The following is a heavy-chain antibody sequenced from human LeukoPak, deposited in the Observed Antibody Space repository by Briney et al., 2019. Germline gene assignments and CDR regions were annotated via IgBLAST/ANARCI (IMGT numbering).Heavy chain of an antibody. J-gene: IGHJ4*02. CDR2: ISGSGGST. V-gene: IGHV3-23*01. D-gene: IGHD1-1*01. Sequence: PGGSLRLSCAASGFTFSSYAMSWVRQAPGKGLEWVSAISGSGGSTYHADSVKGRFTISRDNSKNTLYLQTNSLRAEDTAVYYCAKDAERPLSPIDYWGQGTLVTVSS. CDR1: GFTFSSYA. CDR3: AKDAERPLSPIDY.